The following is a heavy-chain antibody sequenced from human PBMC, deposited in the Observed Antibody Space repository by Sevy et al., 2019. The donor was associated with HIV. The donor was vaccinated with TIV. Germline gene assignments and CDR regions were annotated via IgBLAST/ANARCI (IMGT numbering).Heavy chain of an antibody. CDR2: INPNDGVT. CDR1: GYTFTDYY. V-gene: IGHV1-2*02. D-gene: IGHD1-1*01. CDR3: ARLTTRPTSDLYGMDV. J-gene: IGHJ6*02. Sequence: ASVKVSCKASGYTFTDYYIHWVRQAPGQGLEWMAWINPNDGVTNYAQRFQGGVTVTRDTSISTAYMELRRLRSDDTAIYYCARLTTRPTSDLYGMDVWGQGTTVTVS.